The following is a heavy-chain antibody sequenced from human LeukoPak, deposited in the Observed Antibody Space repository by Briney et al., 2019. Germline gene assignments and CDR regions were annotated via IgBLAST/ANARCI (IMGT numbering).Heavy chain of an antibody. CDR3: ARGQGLNYYDSSGYYTDAFDI. CDR1: GNIFTSSY. V-gene: IGHV1-69*06. Sequence: ASVKVSCKASGNIFTSSYTHWVRQAPGQGLEWMGGIIPIFGTANYAQKFQGRVTITADKSTSTAYMELSSLRSEDTAVYYCARGQGLNYYDSSGYYTDAFDIWGQGTMVTVSS. CDR2: IIPIFGTA. D-gene: IGHD3-22*01. J-gene: IGHJ3*02.